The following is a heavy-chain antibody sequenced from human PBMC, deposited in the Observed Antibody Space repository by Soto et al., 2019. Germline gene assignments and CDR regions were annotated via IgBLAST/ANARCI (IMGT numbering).Heavy chain of an antibody. J-gene: IGHJ4*02. V-gene: IGHV3-21*01. CDR1: GFTFSSYS. Sequence: EVQLVESGGGLVKPGGSLRLSCAASGFTFSSYSMNWVRQAPGKGLEWVSSISSSRGYTSYADSVKGRFTISRDNAKISLYLQIDSLRAEDTAVYYCARGRSLNTNMDYWGQGALVTVSS. CDR3: ARGRSLNTNMDY. D-gene: IGHD2-15*01. CDR2: ISSSRGYT.